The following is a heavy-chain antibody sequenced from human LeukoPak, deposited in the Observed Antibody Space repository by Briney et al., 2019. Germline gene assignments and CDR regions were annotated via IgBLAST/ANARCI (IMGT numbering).Heavy chain of an antibody. J-gene: IGHJ4*02. CDR2: ISVHNGNP. Sequence: ASVTVSCKASGYTFSSYGISWVRQAPGQGLEWMGWISVHNGNPEYAQKFQGRVIMTTDTFTSTAYMELRSLRSGDTAVYYCARDQYDSVWGSHRPYFDYWGQGTLVTVSS. CDR3: ARDQYDSVWGSHRPYFDY. V-gene: IGHV1-18*01. CDR1: GYTFSSYG. D-gene: IGHD3-16*02.